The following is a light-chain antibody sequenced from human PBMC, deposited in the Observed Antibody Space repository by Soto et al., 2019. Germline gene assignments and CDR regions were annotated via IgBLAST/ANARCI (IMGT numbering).Light chain of an antibody. CDR2: DVS. V-gene: IGLV2-11*01. CDR3: CSYAGTYPYV. Sequence: QSALTQPRSVSGSPVQSVTISGTGTSSDVVEYNYVSWYQQHPGKAPKLMIYDVSQRPSGVPDRFSGSKSGNTASLTISGLQAEDEADYHCCSYAGTYPYVSGTGTKLTV. CDR1: SSDVVEYNY. J-gene: IGLJ1*01.